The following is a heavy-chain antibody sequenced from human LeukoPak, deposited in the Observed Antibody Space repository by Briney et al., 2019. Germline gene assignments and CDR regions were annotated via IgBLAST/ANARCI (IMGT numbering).Heavy chain of an antibody. D-gene: IGHD3-10*01. Sequence: SETLSLTCAVYGGSFSGYYWSWIRQPPGKGLEWIGEINHSGSTNYNPSLKSRATISVDTSKNQFSLKLSSVTAADTAVYYCARGHPLWFGELFETWGQGTLVTVSS. J-gene: IGHJ4*02. CDR2: INHSGST. CDR1: GGSFSGYY. CDR3: ARGHPLWFGELFET. V-gene: IGHV4-34*01.